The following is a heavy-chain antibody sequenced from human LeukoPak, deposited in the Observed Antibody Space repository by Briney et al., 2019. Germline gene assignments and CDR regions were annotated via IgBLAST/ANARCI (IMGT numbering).Heavy chain of an antibody. CDR1: GFTFSSYS. CDR2: IVRSSEYT. V-gene: IGHV3-21*01. Sequence: GGSLRLSCAASGFTFSSYSMNWVRQAPGKGLEWVSSIVRSSEYTYYADSVKGRFIISRDNSKNSLYLQMNSLRAEDTAVYYCASLSGAIGGYCSSTNCDPWGQGTLVTVSS. J-gene: IGHJ5*02. D-gene: IGHD2-2*01. CDR3: ASLSGAIGGYCSSTNCDP.